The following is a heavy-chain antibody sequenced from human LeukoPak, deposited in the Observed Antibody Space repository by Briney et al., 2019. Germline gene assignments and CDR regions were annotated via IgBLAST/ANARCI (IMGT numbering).Heavy chain of an antibody. CDR2: IIGSGGIT. CDR3: ARQPQRSIVVVPAANAFAFDI. CDR1: GFTFSNYG. Sequence: GSLRLSCAASGFTFSNYGMNWVRQAPGKGLEWISGIIGSGGITYYADSVKGRFTISRDNSKNTLYLQMNSLRAEDTAVYYCARQPQRSIVVVPAANAFAFDIWGQGTMVTVSS. D-gene: IGHD2-2*01. V-gene: IGHV3-23*01. J-gene: IGHJ3*02.